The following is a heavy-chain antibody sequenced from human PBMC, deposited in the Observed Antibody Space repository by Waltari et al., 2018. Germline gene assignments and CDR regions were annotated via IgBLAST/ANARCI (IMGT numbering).Heavy chain of an antibody. Sequence: QVQLVQSGAEVKKPGSSVKVSCKASGGTFSSYAISWVRQAPGHGLEWMGGIIPIFGTANYAQKFQGRVTITADESTSTAYMELSSLRSEDTAVYYCASGSPCGGDCYLEIQHWGQGTLVTVSS. CDR3: ASGSPCGGDCYLEIQH. V-gene: IGHV1-69*12. CDR1: GGTFSSYA. J-gene: IGHJ1*01. CDR2: IIPIFGTA. D-gene: IGHD2-21*01.